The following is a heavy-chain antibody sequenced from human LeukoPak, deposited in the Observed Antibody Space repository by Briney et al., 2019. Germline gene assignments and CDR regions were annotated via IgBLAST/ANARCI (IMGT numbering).Heavy chain of an antibody. CDR3: ARLGDHYHWNLDL. J-gene: IGHJ2*01. V-gene: IGHV3-53*01. D-gene: IGHD3-10*01. CDR2: IYSGATT. Sequence: GGSLRLSCAASWFTIATKYMNWVRQAPGKGLEWVSIIYSGATTYYADSVRGRFTISRDTSKNTVSLQMNSLSGQDTAMYFCARLGDHYHWNLDLWGRGTLVTVSS. CDR1: WFTIATKY.